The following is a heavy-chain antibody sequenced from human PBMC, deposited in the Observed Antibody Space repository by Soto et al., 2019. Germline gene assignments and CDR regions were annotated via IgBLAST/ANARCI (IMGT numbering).Heavy chain of an antibody. CDR3: AREPYCSGGSCYYYYGMDV. J-gene: IGHJ6*02. Sequence: QVQLVQSGAEVKKPGSSVKVSCKASGGTFSSYTISWVRQAPGQGLEWMGRIIPILGIANYAQKFQGRVTITADKSTSTAYMELSSLRSADTAVYYCAREPYCSGGSCYYYYGMDVWGQGTTVTVSS. CDR1: GGTFSSYT. D-gene: IGHD2-15*01. V-gene: IGHV1-69*08. CDR2: IIPILGIA.